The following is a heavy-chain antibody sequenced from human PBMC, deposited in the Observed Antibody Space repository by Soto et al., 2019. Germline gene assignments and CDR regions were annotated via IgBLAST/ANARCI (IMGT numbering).Heavy chain of an antibody. V-gene: IGHV3-23*01. J-gene: IGHJ5*02. CDR2: ISGNGGT. CDR1: GFTFRIYA. D-gene: IGHD2-2*01. Sequence: GSLRLSCAASGFTFRIYAMSWVRQAPGKGLEWVSTISGNGGTSYADFVRGRFTISRDNSKNTLYLQMNSLRADDSGVYYCAKDPYSGVLVPVAIGFDPWGPGTLVTVSS. CDR3: AKDPYSGVLVPVAIGFDP.